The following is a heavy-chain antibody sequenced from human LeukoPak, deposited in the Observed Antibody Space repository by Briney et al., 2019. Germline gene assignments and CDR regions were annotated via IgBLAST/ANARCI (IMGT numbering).Heavy chain of an antibody. D-gene: IGHD2-2*01. J-gene: IGHJ4*02. V-gene: IGHV4-34*01. CDR3: ARDQTDGLDY. Sequence: SETLSLTCAVYGGSFSGYYWSWIRQPPGKGLEWIGEINHSGSTNYNPSLKSRVTISVDTSKNQFSLKLSSVTAADAAVYYCARDQTDGLDYWGQGTLVTVSS. CDR1: GGSFSGYY. CDR2: INHSGST.